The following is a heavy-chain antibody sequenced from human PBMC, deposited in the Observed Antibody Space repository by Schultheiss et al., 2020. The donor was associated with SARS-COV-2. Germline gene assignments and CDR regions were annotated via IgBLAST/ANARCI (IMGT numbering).Heavy chain of an antibody. D-gene: IGHD5-18*01. CDR1: GGSISSYY. CDR3: AREPRGFSYGTFDY. V-gene: IGHV4-59*12. CDR2: IYYSGST. J-gene: IGHJ4*02. Sequence: SETLSLTCTVSGGSISSYYWSWIRQPPGKGLEWIGYIYYSGSTNYNPSLKSRVTISVDTSKNQISLSLSSVTAADTAVYYCAREPRGFSYGTFDYWGQGTLVTVSS.